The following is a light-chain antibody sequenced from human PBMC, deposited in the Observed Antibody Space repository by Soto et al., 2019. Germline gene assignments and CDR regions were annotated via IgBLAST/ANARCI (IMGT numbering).Light chain of an antibody. CDR3: SSYTSSSTYV. CDR1: SSDVAGYNY. J-gene: IGLJ1*01. CDR2: DVT. V-gene: IGLV2-14*01. Sequence: QSVLTQPASMSGSPGQSITISCTGTSSDVAGYNYVSWYQQHPNKAPKFMIYDVTNRPSGVSNRFSGSKSGNTASLTISGLQAEDEADYYCSSYTSSSTYVFGTGTQLTVL.